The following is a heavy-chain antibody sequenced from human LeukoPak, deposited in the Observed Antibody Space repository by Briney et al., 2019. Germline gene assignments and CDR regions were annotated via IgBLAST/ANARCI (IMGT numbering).Heavy chain of an antibody. CDR2: INSGSSYM. V-gene: IGHV3-48*02. CDR1: GFTFSPYS. CDR3: AREDDDWGPNTFDV. Sequence: GGSLRLSCAASGFTFSPYSMNWVRHAPGKGLEWVSYINSGSSYMYYPDSVKGRFTISRDNAKNSLYLQMDSLRDEDTAVYYCAREDDDWGPNTFDVWGQGTVVTVSS. D-gene: IGHD7-27*01. J-gene: IGHJ3*01.